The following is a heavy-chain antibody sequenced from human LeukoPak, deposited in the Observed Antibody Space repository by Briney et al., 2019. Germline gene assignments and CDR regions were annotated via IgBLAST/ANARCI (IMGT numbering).Heavy chain of an antibody. CDR1: GFAVSTNY. J-gene: IGHJ5*02. D-gene: IGHD1-26*01. V-gene: IGHV3-66*02. CDR3: ARDQRSESYYPWGWFDP. CDR2: IYSDGST. Sequence: GGSLRLSCAASGFAVSTNYVSWVRQAPGKGLEWVSVIYSDGSTYYTDSVKGRFTIYRDNSKISLYLQMNSLRPEYTAVYDCARDQRSESYYPWGWFDPWGRGTLVIVSS.